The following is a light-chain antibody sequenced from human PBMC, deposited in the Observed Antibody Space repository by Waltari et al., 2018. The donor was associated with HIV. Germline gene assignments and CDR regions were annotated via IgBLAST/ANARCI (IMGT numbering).Light chain of an antibody. CDR3: MQALQTPYT. J-gene: IGKJ2*01. Sequence: DIVMTQSPLSLPVPPGEPASISCRSSQSLLHSSGYHYLDWFLQKPGQSPQVWIYVASNRAFGVPDRFSGSGSGIDVTLKISRVEADDVGVYYCMQALQTPYTFGRGTKLEIK. V-gene: IGKV2-28*01. CDR2: VAS. CDR1: QSLLHSSGYHY.